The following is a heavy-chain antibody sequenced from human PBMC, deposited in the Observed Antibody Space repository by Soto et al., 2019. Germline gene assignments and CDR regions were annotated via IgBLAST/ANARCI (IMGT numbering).Heavy chain of an antibody. V-gene: IGHV1-46*01. CDR1: GYSFTNFY. CDR3: ARGAVVVPNGLIAGMAV. Sequence: AASVKVSCKSSGYSFTNFYVHWVRQAPGQGLEWMGIIDPSSGTTSYTQKFQGRVTMTRDTSMSTVYMELSSLRSEDTAVYYCARGAVVVPNGLIAGMAVGGLGTTVTVSS. CDR2: IDPSSGTT. D-gene: IGHD2-15*01. J-gene: IGHJ6*02.